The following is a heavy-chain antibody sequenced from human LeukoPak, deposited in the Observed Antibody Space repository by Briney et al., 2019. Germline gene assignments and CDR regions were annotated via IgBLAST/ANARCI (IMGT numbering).Heavy chain of an antibody. J-gene: IGHJ4*02. D-gene: IGHD2-2*02. V-gene: IGHV4-39*01. CDR3: ATYCSSTSCYTKDN. Sequence: SETLSLTCTVSGGSISSSSYYLGWIRQPPGKGLEWIGSIYYSGSTYYNPSLKSRVTISVDTSKNQFSLKLSSVTAADTAVYYCATYCSSTSCYTKDNWGQGTLVTVPS. CDR2: IYYSGST. CDR1: GGSISSSSYY.